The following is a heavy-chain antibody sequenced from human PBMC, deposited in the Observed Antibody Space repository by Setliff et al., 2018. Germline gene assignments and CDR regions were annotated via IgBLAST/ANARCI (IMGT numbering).Heavy chain of an antibody. V-gene: IGHV4-38-2*02. CDR3: AREGRSSTRGWYMDA. CDR2: VYHRGST. Sequence: PSETLSLTCTVSNFSLTSGFFWSWGRQPPGKGLEWSATVYHRGSTDYKPSLKSRTTISVDTYKNQFSLQLTSMTAADTAVYFCAREGRSSTRGWYMDAWGKGTSVTVSS. D-gene: IGHD2-2*01. J-gene: IGHJ6*03. CDR1: NFSLTSGFF.